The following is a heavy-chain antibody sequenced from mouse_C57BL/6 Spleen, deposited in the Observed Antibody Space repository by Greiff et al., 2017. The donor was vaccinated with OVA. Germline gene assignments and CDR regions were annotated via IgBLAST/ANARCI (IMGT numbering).Heavy chain of an antibody. J-gene: IGHJ2*01. CDR2: IDPETGGT. D-gene: IGHD1-1*01. CDR1: GYTFTDYE. CDR3: TSPYDYGSSSYFDY. Sequence: QVQLQQSGAELVRPGASVTLSCKASGYTFTDYEMHWVKQTPVHGLEWIGAIDPETGGTAYNQKFKGKAILTADKSSSTAYMELRSLTSEDSAVYYCTSPYDYGSSSYFDYWGQGTTRTVSS. V-gene: IGHV1-15*01.